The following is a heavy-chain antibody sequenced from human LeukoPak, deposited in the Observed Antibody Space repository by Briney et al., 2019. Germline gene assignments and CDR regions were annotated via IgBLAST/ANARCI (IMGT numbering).Heavy chain of an antibody. Sequence: PGGSLRLSCAASGFTFDKFAMSWVRQAPGKGLEWVSLIYSGGSTYYADSVKGRFTISRDNSKNTLSLQMNSLRAEDTAVYYCARDWKDIVVVPAATAYYYMDVWGKGTTVTVSS. V-gene: IGHV3-53*01. D-gene: IGHD2-2*01. CDR1: GFTFDKFA. J-gene: IGHJ6*03. CDR3: ARDWKDIVVVPAATAYYYMDV. CDR2: IYSGGST.